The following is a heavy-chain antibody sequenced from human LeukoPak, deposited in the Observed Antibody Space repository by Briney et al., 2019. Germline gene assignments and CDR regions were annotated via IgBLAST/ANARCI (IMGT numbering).Heavy chain of an antibody. Sequence: GGSLRLSCAASGFTFSSYDMHWVRQAPGKGLEWVAIISYDGNNKYYADSVKGRFTISRDNSKNTLYLQMNSLRAEDTAVYYCAKRNGFWGQGTLVTVSS. CDR3: AKRNGF. CDR2: ISYDGNNK. V-gene: IGHV3-30*18. D-gene: IGHD1-1*01. J-gene: IGHJ4*02. CDR1: GFTFSSYD.